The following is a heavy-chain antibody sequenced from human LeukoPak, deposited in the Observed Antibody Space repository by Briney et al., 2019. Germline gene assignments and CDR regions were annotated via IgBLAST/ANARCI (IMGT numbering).Heavy chain of an antibody. V-gene: IGHV1-69*13. Sequence: SVKVSCKASGGTFSSYAISWVRQAPGQGLEWMGGIIPIFGTANYAQKFQGRVTITADESTSTAYMELSSLRSEDTAVYYCARVGRYYDFWSGYYTRWFDPWGKGTLVTVSS. D-gene: IGHD3-3*01. CDR1: GGTFSSYA. CDR3: ARVGRYYDFWSGYYTRWFDP. J-gene: IGHJ5*02. CDR2: IIPIFGTA.